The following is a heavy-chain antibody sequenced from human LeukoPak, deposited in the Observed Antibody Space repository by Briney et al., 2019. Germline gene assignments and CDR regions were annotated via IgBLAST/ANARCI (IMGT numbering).Heavy chain of an antibody. V-gene: IGHV4-38-2*02. Sequence: SQTLSLTCTVSGYSISSGYYWGWIRQPPGKGLEWIGSIHHSGSTYNNPSLKSPVTISVDTSKNQFSLKLTSVTAADTALYHCARELAYCSGGGCFLGAFDIWGQGTMVTVSS. CDR1: GYSISSGYY. CDR3: ARELAYCSGGGCFLGAFDI. D-gene: IGHD2-15*01. CDR2: IHHSGST. J-gene: IGHJ3*02.